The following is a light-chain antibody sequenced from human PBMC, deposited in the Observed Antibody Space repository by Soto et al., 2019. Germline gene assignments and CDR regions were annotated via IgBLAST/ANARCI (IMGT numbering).Light chain of an antibody. Sequence: EIVLPQSPGTLSLCPGAPATLSRSCSQSVSSSYLAWYQQKPGQAPRLLIHGASSRPTGIPARFSGSGSGTDFTLTSSSLEPEDFAVYYCQQYSSSPPTFGQGTRVDIK. J-gene: IGKJ5*01. CDR2: GAS. CDR1: QSVSSSY. V-gene: IGKV3-20*01. CDR3: QQYSSSPPT.